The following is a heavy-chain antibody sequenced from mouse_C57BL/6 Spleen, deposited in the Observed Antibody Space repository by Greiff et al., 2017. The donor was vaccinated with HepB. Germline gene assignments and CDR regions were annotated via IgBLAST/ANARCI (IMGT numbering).Heavy chain of an antibody. Sequence: VQLKESGPELVKPGASVKIPCKASGYTFTDYNMDWVKQSHGKSLEWIGDINPNNGGTIYNQKFKGKATLTVDKSSSTAYMELRSLTSEDTAVYYCARSEFAYWGQGTLVTVSA. V-gene: IGHV1-18*01. CDR3: ARSEFAY. CDR2: INPNNGGT. J-gene: IGHJ3*01. CDR1: GYTFTDYN.